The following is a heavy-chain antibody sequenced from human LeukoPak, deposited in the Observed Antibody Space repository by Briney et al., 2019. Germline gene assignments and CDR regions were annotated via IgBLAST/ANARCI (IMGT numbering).Heavy chain of an antibody. CDR2: ISSSSSYI. D-gene: IGHD2-2*02. Sequence: PGGSLRLSCAASRFTFSSYAMNWVRQAPGKGLEWVSSISSSSSYIYYADSVKGRFTISRNNAKNSLYLQMNSLRAEDTAVYYCARIIGAYQLLYSGYFDYWGQGTLVTVSS. CDR3: ARIIGAYQLLYSGYFDY. V-gene: IGHV3-21*01. J-gene: IGHJ4*02. CDR1: RFTFSSYA.